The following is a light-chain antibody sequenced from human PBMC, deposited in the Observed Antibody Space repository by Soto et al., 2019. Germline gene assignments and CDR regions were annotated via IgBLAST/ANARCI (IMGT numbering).Light chain of an antibody. V-gene: IGLV2-11*01. CDR3: CSYAGSYTYV. CDR2: DVS. CDR1: NSDVGGYSY. Sequence: QSALTQSRSVSGSPGQSVTISCTGTNSDVGGYSYVSWYQQHPGKAPKLMIFDVSKRPSGVPDRVSGSKSGNTASLTISGLQAEDEADYYCCSYAGSYTYVFGVGTKLTVL. J-gene: IGLJ1*01.